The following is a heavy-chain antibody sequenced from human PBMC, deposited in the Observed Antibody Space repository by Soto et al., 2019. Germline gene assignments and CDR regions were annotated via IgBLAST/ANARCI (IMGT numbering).Heavy chain of an antibody. D-gene: IGHD6-25*01. CDR1: GFTFSSYA. V-gene: IGHV3-30-3*01. CDR3: AREGYSSGYYYYGMDV. Sequence: QVQLVESGGGVVQPGRSLRLSCAASGFTFSSYAMHWVRQAPGKGLEWVAVISYDGSNKYYADSVKGRFTISRDNSKNTLYLQMNSLRAEDTAVYYCAREGYSSGYYYYGMDVWGQGTTVTVSS. CDR2: ISYDGSNK. J-gene: IGHJ6*02.